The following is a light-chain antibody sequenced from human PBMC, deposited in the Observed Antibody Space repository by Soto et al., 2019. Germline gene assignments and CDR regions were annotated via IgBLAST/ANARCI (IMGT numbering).Light chain of an antibody. CDR3: QQSYSTPT. J-gene: IGKJ2*01. V-gene: IGKV1-39*01. CDR2: AAS. CDR1: QSISSY. Sequence: DIQMTQSPSSLSASVGDRVTITCRASQSISSYLNWYQQKPGKAPKLLIYAASSLQSGVPSRFSGSGSGTDFTLNISSLQPEDFATYYCQQSYSTPTFGQGTKVDI.